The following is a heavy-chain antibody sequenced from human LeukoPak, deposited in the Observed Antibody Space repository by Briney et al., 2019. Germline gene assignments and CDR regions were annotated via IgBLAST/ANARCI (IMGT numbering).Heavy chain of an antibody. J-gene: IGHJ3*02. CDR3: ARGNTALGGAFDI. CDR2: MSGEGGST. Sequence: GGSLRLSCALSGFNFRSFALHWVRQAPGKGLEYVSGMSGEGGSTFHANSVKGRFTISRDSSKNTLYLQMGSLKTEDMALYYCARGNTALGGAFDIWGPGTVVSVS. V-gene: IGHV3-64*01. CDR1: GFNFRSFA. D-gene: IGHD2-21*02.